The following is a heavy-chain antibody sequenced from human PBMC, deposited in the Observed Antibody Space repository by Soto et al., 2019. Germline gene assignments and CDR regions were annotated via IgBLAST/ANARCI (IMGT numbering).Heavy chain of an antibody. V-gene: IGHV4-38-2*02. Sequence: SETLSLTCAVSGHSISSGFYYWGGVRQPPGKGLEWIGSIYHTESTYYNPSLKSRVTMSVDTSKNQLPLKLSSMTAADTAVYFCETDGYSYSAWFFDYSGQGTRVTVSS. CDR3: ETDGYSYSAWFFDY. CDR2: IYHTEST. J-gene: IGHJ4*02. CDR1: GHSISSGFYY. D-gene: IGHD5-18*01.